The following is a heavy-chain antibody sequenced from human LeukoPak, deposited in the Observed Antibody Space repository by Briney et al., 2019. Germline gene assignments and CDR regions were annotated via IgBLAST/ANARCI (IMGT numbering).Heavy chain of an antibody. Sequence: SETLSLTCDVSGGSISSSNWWIWVRQSPGKGLEWIGEMYHGERTSYHPSLKSRVTISVDKSKNQFSLKLTSATAADTAVYYCACSWSNDAFDIWGQGTMVTVSS. D-gene: IGHD2-15*01. CDR2: MYHGERT. CDR1: GGSISSSNW. CDR3: ACSWSNDAFDI. V-gene: IGHV4-4*02. J-gene: IGHJ3*02.